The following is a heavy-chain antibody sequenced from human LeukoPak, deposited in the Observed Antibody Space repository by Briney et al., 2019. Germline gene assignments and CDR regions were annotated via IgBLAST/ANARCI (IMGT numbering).Heavy chain of an antibody. V-gene: IGHV1-69*13. D-gene: IGHD6-13*01. J-gene: IGHJ4*02. CDR1: GGTFSSYA. CDR3: ARGEAPSQQLVPEYYFDY. CDR2: IIPIFGTA. Sequence: VASVKVSCKASGGTFSSYAISWVRQAPGQGPEWMGGIIPIFGTANYAQKFQGRVTITADESTSTAYMELSSLRSEDTAVYYCARGEAPSQQLVPEYYFDYWGQGTLVTVSS.